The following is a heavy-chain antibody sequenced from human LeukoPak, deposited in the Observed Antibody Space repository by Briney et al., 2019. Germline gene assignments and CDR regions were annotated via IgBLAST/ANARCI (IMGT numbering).Heavy chain of an antibody. J-gene: IGHJ4*02. V-gene: IGHV1-69*04. CDR3: AREKRWLQSNFDY. D-gene: IGHD5-24*01. Sequence: ASVKVSCKASGGTFSSYAISWVRQAPGQGLEWMGRIIPILGIANYAQKFQGRVTITADKSTSTACMELSSLRSEDTAVYYCAREKRWLQSNFDYWGQGTLVTVSS. CDR1: GGTFSSYA. CDR2: IIPILGIA.